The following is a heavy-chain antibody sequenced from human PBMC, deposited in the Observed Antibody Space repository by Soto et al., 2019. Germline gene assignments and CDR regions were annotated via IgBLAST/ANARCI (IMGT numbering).Heavy chain of an antibody. CDR3: ARKFGTYSSGWYSHYGMDV. V-gene: IGHV1-69*13. CDR1: GGTFSSYA. CDR2: IIPIFGTA. D-gene: IGHD6-19*01. Sequence: SVKVSCKASGGTFSSYAISWVRQAPGQGLEWMGGIIPIFGTANYAQKFQGRVTITADESTSTAYMELSSLRSEDTAVYYCARKFGTYSSGWYSHYGMDVWGQGTTVTVSS. J-gene: IGHJ6*02.